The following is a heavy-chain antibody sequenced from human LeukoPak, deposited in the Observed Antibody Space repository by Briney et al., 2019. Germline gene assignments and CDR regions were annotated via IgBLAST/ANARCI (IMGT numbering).Heavy chain of an antibody. CDR2: INHSGST. CDR1: GGSFSGYY. J-gene: IGHJ4*02. CDR3: ARGGNGGTTVANFDY. Sequence: KSSETLSLTCAVYGGSFSGYYWRWIRQPPGKGLEWIGEINHSGSTNYNPSLKSRVTISVDTSKNQFSLKLSSVTAADTAVYYCARGGNGGTTVANFDYWGQGTLVTVSS. D-gene: IGHD4-17*01. V-gene: IGHV4-34*01.